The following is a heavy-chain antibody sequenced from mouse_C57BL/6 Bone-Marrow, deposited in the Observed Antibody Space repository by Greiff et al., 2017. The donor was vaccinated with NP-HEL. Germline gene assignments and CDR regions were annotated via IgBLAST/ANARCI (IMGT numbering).Heavy chain of an antibody. CDR2: INPGSGGT. Sequence: VQLQQSGAELVRPGTSVKVSCKASGYAFTNYLIEWVKQRPGQGLEWIGVINPGSGGTNYNEKFKGKATLTADKSSSTAYMQLSSLTSEDSAVYYCARVSRTFAYWGQGTLVTVSA. J-gene: IGHJ3*01. CDR1: GYAFTNYL. CDR3: ARVSRTFAY. V-gene: IGHV1-54*01.